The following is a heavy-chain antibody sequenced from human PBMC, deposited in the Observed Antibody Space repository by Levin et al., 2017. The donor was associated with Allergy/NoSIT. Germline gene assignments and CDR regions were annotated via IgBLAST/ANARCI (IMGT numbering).Heavy chain of an antibody. D-gene: IGHD1-26*01. V-gene: IGHV3-7*01. Sequence: GGSLRLSCAASGFTFESYWMAWVRQAPGKGLEWVADIKKDGSEKDYVDSVKGRFTISRDNAKSSLYLQMNSLRAEDTAVYYCARDPWERRNAFDIWGQGTAVTVSS. J-gene: IGHJ3*02. CDR2: IKKDGSEK. CDR1: GFTFESYW. CDR3: ARDPWERRNAFDI.